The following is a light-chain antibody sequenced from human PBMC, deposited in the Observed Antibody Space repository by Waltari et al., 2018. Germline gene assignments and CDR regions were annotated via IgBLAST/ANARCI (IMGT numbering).Light chain of an antibody. CDR3: ISYTSSSTWV. J-gene: IGLJ3*02. V-gene: IGLV2-14*01. CDR1: SSDVGGYNY. Sequence: QSALTQPASVSGSPGQSITISCTGTSSDVGGYNYVSWYQQHPGIAPKLMIYEVSNRPSGVSNRFSGSKSGNTASLTISGLQAEDEADYYCISYTSSSTWVFGGGTKLTVL. CDR2: EVS.